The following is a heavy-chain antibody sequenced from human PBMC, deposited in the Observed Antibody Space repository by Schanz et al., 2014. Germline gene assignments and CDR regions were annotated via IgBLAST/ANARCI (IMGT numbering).Heavy chain of an antibody. Sequence: QVQLPQWGAGLLKPSETLSVTCPVSGGSINNYFWTWIRQPAGKGLEWIGRIYSNGISHYNPSLESRVTMSVDTSKNKFSLNLTPVTPADTAIYYCVRVKGEHSGHDYIVYWGQGIQVTVSP. CDR3: VRVKGEHSGHDYIVY. CDR2: IYSNGIS. D-gene: IGHD5-12*01. CDR1: GGSINNYF. J-gene: IGHJ4*02. V-gene: IGHV4-59*10.